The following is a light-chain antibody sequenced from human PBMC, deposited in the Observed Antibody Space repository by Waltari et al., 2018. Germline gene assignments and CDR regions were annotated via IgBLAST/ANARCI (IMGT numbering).Light chain of an antibody. J-gene: IGKJ1*01. Sequence: EIVLTQSPGTLSLSPGEGATLSCRASQRVGWSVAWYQQKPGQAPRLVISGASSRATGIPDRFSGSGSGTDFSLTISRLEPEDFAVYYCQHYVRLPVTFGQGTKVEI. CDR1: QRVGWS. V-gene: IGKV3-20*01. CDR2: GAS. CDR3: QHYVRLPVT.